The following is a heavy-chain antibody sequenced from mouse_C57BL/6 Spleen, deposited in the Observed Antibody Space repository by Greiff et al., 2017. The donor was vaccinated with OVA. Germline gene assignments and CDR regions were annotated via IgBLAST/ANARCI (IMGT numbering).Heavy chain of an antibody. D-gene: IGHD1-1*01. Sequence: DVQLQESGPGLVKPSQSLSLTCSVTGYSITSGYYWNWIRQFPGNKLEWMGYISYDGSNNYNPSLKNRISITRDTSKNQFFLKLNSVTTEDTATYYCARGYYYYGSSYGFAYWGQGTLVTVSA. CDR1: GYSITSGYY. J-gene: IGHJ3*01. V-gene: IGHV3-6*01. CDR3: ARGYYYYGSSYGFAY. CDR2: ISYDGSN.